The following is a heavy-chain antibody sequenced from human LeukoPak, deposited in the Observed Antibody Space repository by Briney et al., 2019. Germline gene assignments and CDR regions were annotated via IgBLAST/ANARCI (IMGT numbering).Heavy chain of an antibody. CDR1: GFTFSTYT. Sequence: GGSLRLSCAASGFTFSTYTMHWVRQAPGKGLEWVAVISYDGSSKYYADSVKGRFTISRDNSKNTLYLQMNSLRAEDTAVYYCARARSSYGYGDAFDIWGQGTMVTVSS. CDR3: ARARSSYGYGDAFDI. J-gene: IGHJ3*02. CDR2: ISYDGSSK. V-gene: IGHV3-30*04. D-gene: IGHD5-18*01.